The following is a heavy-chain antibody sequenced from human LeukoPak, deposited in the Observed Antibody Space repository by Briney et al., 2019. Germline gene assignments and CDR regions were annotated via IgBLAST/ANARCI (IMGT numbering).Heavy chain of an antibody. CDR1: GFTFGDYA. CDR3: TRARWYYYGSGSYPYYFDY. D-gene: IGHD3-10*01. V-gene: IGHV3-49*03. CDR2: IRSKAYGGTT. Sequence: GGSLRLSCTASGFTFGDYAMSWFRQAPGKGLEWVGFIRSKAYGGTTEYAASVKGRFTISRDDSKSIAYLQMNSLKTEDTAVYYCTRARWYYYGSGSYPYYFDYWGQGTLVTVSS. J-gene: IGHJ4*02.